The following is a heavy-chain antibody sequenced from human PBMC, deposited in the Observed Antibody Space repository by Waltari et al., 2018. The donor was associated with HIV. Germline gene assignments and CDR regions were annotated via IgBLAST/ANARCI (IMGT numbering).Heavy chain of an antibody. CDR1: GFTVSSNY. D-gene: IGHD6-19*01. J-gene: IGHJ4*02. V-gene: IGHV3-53*02. CDR3: ARFSSGWYYFDY. CDR2: IYSGGST. Sequence: EVQLVETGGGLIQPGGSLRLSCAASGFTVSSNYMSWVRQAPGKGREGVSVIYSGGSTYYADSVKGRFTISRDNSKNTLYLQMNSLRAEDTAVYYCARFSSGWYYFDYWGQGTLVTVSS.